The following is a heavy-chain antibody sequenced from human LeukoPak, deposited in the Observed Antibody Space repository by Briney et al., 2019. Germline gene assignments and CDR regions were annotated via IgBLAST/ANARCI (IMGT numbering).Heavy chain of an antibody. CDR2: INPNTGAT. V-gene: IGHV1-2*02. Sequence: ASVKVSCKPSGYTFTGYYLHWVRRAPGQGLERMGWINPNTGATIYAEKFQGRVTMTRDTSIDTAYMEMRSLRSDDTAVYYCARDRIGSSCPRPWYFEFWGQGTLITVSS. CDR1: GYTFTGYY. D-gene: IGHD2-15*01. J-gene: IGHJ4*02. CDR3: ARDRIGSSCPRPWYFEF.